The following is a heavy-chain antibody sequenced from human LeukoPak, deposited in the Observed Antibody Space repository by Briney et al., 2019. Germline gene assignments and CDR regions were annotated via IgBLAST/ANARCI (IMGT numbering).Heavy chain of an antibody. Sequence: KASEPLSLTCTVSGGSISRYYWSWIRQPPGKGLEWIGYMYYSGSTNYIPSLKSRVTISVDTSKNQFSLKLSSVTAADTAVYYCARDGVLGGLFVWDYWGQGTLVTVSP. CDR2: MYYSGST. CDR3: ARDGVLGGLFVWDY. CDR1: GGSISRYY. D-gene: IGHD3-16*01. V-gene: IGHV4-59*01. J-gene: IGHJ4*02.